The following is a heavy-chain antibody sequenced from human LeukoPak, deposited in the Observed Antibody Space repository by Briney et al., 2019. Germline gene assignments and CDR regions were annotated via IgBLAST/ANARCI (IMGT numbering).Heavy chain of an antibody. CDR3: ARQRYSSGWYVTYYFDY. J-gene: IGHJ4*02. D-gene: IGHD6-19*01. CDR2: IYYSGST. CDR1: GGSISSYY. V-gene: IGHV4-59*08. Sequence: SETLSLTCTVSGGSISSYYWSWIRQPPGKGLEWIGYIYYSGSTNYNPSLKSRVTISVDTSKNQFSLKLSSVTAADTAVYYCARQRYSSGWYVTYYFDYWGQGTLVTVSS.